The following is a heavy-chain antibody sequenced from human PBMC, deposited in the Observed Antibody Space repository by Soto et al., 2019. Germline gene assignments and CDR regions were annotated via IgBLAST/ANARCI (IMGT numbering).Heavy chain of an antibody. V-gene: IGHV3-30*18. Sequence: QGQLVESGGGVVQPGRSLRLSCGASEFTFGNHGMHWVRQAPGKGLEWVALISYDGSKTLYLDSVKGRFTISRDNSKNTLYLEMNRLTIEDTAVYYCAKENHDSIALDLWGQGTLVTVSS. CDR2: ISYDGSKT. CDR1: EFTFGNHG. D-gene: IGHD3-22*01. J-gene: IGHJ4*02. CDR3: AKENHDSIALDL.